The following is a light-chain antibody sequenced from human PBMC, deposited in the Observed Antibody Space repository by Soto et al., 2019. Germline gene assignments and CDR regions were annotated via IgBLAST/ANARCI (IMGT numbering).Light chain of an antibody. Sequence: DIQMTQSPSTLSATAGDRVTITCRASQSISSWLAWYQHKPGKAPXILIYDASNLDSGVPSRFSGSGSGTEFSLTISNLQPDDCATYYCQQYENYWTFGQGTKVDIK. CDR1: QSISSW. J-gene: IGKJ1*01. CDR3: QQYENYWT. CDR2: DAS. V-gene: IGKV1-5*01.